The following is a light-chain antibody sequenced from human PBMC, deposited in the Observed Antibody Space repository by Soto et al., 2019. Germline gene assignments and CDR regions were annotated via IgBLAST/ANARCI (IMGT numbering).Light chain of an antibody. J-gene: IGLJ1*01. CDR3: SSYTTSSTPSYV. Sequence: SPPSPPASVSGSPGQSIPISCTGTIIDVRDYNYVSWYQHHPGKAPKLIIYEVSNRPSGVSNRFSGSSYDNTDSLTISGLLPDDEADYYCSSYTTSSTPSYVFGTGTKVTVL. CDR1: IIDVRDYNY. V-gene: IGLV2-14*01. CDR2: EVS.